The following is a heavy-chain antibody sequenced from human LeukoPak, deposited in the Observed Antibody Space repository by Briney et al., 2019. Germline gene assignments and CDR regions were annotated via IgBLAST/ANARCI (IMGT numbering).Heavy chain of an antibody. CDR1: GGSISSYY. D-gene: IGHD1-26*01. Sequence: SETLSLTCTVSGGSISSYYWSWIRQPPGKGLEWIGYIYYSGSTNYNPSLKSRVTISVDTPKNQFSLKLSSVTAADTAVYYCARWAGATGGWFDPWGQGTLVTVSS. V-gene: IGHV4-59*01. J-gene: IGHJ5*02. CDR3: ARWAGATGGWFDP. CDR2: IYYSGST.